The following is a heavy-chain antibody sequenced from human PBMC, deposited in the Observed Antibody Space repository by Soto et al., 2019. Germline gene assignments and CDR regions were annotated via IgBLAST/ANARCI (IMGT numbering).Heavy chain of an antibody. Sequence: EVHLVESGGGMVQPGGSLRLSCAASAFTFSSYNMNWVRQAPGQGLEWISYISSSSGTIYYADSVKGRLTVSRDNARNSLYLQMNSLREEDTAVYYRARDLHPGDTVHGLDVWGQGTTVTVSS. CDR2: ISSSSGTI. CDR1: AFTFSSYN. D-gene: IGHD5-18*01. J-gene: IGHJ6*02. V-gene: IGHV3-48*02. CDR3: ARDLHPGDTVHGLDV.